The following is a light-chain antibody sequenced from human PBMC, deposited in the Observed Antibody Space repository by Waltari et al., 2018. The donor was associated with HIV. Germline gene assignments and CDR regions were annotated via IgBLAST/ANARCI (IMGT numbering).Light chain of an antibody. CDR2: GVS. J-gene: IGLJ2*01. Sequence: QSALTQPASVSGSPGQSITISCNGTTTDIGGYNYVSWYQRNPDKAPKLIIFGVSNRPSGTSSRFSGSNSGNTASLTISGLQAEDEADYYCCSYTKLTTHYVLFGGGTKLTVL. V-gene: IGLV2-14*03. CDR3: CSYTKLTTHYVL. CDR1: TTDIGGYNY.